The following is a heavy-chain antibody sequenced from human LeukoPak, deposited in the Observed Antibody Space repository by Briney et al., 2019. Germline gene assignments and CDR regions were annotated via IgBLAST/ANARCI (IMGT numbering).Heavy chain of an antibody. Sequence: PGRSLRLSCTASGFTFGDYAMSWVRQAPGKGLEWVSAISGSGGSTYYADSVKGRFTISRDNSKNTLYLQMNSLRAEDTAVYYCAKDRDWGGEYFDYWGQGTLVTVSS. CDR3: AKDRDWGGEYFDY. CDR2: ISGSGGST. J-gene: IGHJ4*02. D-gene: IGHD7-27*01. CDR1: GFTFGDYA. V-gene: IGHV3-23*01.